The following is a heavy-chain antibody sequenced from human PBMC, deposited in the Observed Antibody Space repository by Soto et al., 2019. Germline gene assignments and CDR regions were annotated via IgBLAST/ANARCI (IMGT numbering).Heavy chain of an antibody. CDR2: VTGSGSST. CDR1: RFTFSNYA. J-gene: IGHJ4*02. CDR3: AKGGSSSSSQVDY. Sequence: GGSLRLSCAASRFTFSNYAMNWVRQAPGKGLEWISVVTGSGSSTDYADSVKGRFTVSRDNSKNTLYLQMNSLRAEDTAVYYCAKGGSSSSSQVDYWGRGTLVTVSS. V-gene: IGHV3-23*01. D-gene: IGHD2-2*01.